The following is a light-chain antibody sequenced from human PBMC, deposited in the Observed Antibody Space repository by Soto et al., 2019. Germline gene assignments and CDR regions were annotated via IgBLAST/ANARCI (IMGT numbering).Light chain of an antibody. J-gene: IGKJ1*01. CDR2: AAS. V-gene: IGKV3-15*01. CDR3: QQYNDWPLS. CDR1: QRIVSN. Sequence: EIVMTQSPATLSVSPGERASLSCRASQRIVSNLAWYQQKPGQPPRLLIYAASTRATGIPARFSGSGSGTESTLTIRSLQSEDFAVDFCQQYNDWPLSFGAGPKVEIK.